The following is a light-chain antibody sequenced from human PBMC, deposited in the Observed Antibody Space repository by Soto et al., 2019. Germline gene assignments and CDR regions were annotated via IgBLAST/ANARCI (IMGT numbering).Light chain of an antibody. CDR2: GTS. Sequence: VLTQSPGTLSLSPGERATLSCRASQNIATQFFTWYQQRPGQAPRVLIYGTSTRATGIPDRFSGSGSGTDFTLTISRLEPEDFAVYYCQQYSSSSRYTLGQGTKLEIK. CDR1: QNIATQF. J-gene: IGKJ2*01. CDR3: QQYSSSSRYT. V-gene: IGKV3-20*01.